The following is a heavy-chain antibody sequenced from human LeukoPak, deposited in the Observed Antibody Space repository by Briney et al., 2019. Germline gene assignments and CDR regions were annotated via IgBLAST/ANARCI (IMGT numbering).Heavy chain of an antibody. CDR1: GFTVSNNY. CDR2: IYSGGST. V-gene: IGHV3-66*01. J-gene: IGHJ4*02. D-gene: IGHD5-12*01. Sequence: GGSLRLSCAASGFTVSNNYMSWVRQAPGRGLEWVSVIYSGGSTYYADSVKGRFTISRDNSKNTLYLQMNSLRAEDTAVYYCARARNVDIVATIYYWGQGTLVTVSS. CDR3: ARARNVDIVATIYY.